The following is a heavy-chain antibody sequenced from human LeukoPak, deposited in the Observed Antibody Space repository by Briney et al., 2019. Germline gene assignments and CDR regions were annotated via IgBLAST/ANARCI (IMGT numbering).Heavy chain of an antibody. V-gene: IGHV3-11*04. CDR1: GFTFSDYY. J-gene: IGHJ4*02. Sequence: PGGSLRLSCAASGFTFSDYYMSWIRQAPGEGLEWVSYISSSGSTIYYADSVKGRFTISRDNAKNSLYLQMNSLRAEDTAVYYCARDRGDTAMVTDYWGQGTLVTVSS. CDR3: ARDRGDTAMVTDY. CDR2: ISSSGSTI. D-gene: IGHD5-18*01.